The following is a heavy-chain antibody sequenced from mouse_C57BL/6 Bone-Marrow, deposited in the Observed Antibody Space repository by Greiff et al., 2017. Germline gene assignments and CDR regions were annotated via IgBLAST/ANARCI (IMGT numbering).Heavy chain of an antibody. V-gene: IGHV10-1*01. Sequence: EVQRVESGGGLVQPKGSLKLSCAASGFSFNTYAMNWVRQAPGKGLEWVARIRSKSNNYATYYADSVKDRFTISRDDSESMLYLQMNNLKTEDTAMYYYVRLHYYSNGYFDVWGTGTTVTVSS. CDR1: GFSFNTYA. CDR2: IRSKSNNYAT. D-gene: IGHD2-5*01. J-gene: IGHJ1*03. CDR3: VRLHYYSNGYFDV.